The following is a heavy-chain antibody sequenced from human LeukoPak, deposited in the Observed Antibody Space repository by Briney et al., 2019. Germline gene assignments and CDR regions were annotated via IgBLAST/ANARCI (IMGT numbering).Heavy chain of an antibody. Sequence: AGGSLRLSCAASGFTFSSYAMHWVRQAPGKGLEWVAVISYDGSNKYYADSVKGRFTISRDNSKNTLYLQMNSLRAEDTAVYYCAKDYYYDSSGGYFDYWGQGTLVTVSS. J-gene: IGHJ4*02. CDR2: ISYDGSNK. D-gene: IGHD3-22*01. CDR1: GFTFSSYA. V-gene: IGHV3-30*04. CDR3: AKDYYYDSSGGYFDY.